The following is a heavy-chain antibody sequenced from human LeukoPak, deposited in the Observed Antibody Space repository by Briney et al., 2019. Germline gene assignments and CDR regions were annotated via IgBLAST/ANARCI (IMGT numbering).Heavy chain of an antibody. CDR3: ARDLKYYDSSGFDY. D-gene: IGHD3-22*01. J-gene: IGHJ4*02. CDR2: ISSSSSYI. V-gene: IGHV3-21*01. Sequence: PGGSLRLSRATSGFTFGSYSMNWVRQAPGKGLEWVSCISSSSSYIYYTDSVKGRFTISRDNAKNSLTLQMNSLRAEDTAVYYCARDLKYYDSSGFDYWGQGTLVTVSS. CDR1: GFTFGSYS.